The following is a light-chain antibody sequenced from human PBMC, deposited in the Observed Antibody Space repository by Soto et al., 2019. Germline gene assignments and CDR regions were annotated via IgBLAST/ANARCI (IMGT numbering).Light chain of an antibody. Sequence: EIVMTQSPATLSVSPGERATLSCRASQSVSSNLAWYQQKPGQAPRLLIYGASTRATGIPARFSGSGPGTDFTLTISRPEPEDSAVYYCQQYNNWPWTFGQGTKVDI. CDR1: QSVSSN. J-gene: IGKJ1*01. CDR3: QQYNNWPWT. CDR2: GAS. V-gene: IGKV3D-15*01.